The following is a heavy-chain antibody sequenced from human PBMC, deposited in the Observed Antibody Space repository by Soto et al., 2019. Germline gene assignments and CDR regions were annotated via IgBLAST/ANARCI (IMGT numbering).Heavy chain of an antibody. J-gene: IGHJ6*02. CDR2: IYYSGST. D-gene: IGHD3-3*01. CDR3: ARDLGITIFGGTNYYYYGMDV. V-gene: IGHV4-59*01. CDR1: GGSISSYY. Sequence: SLTCTVSGGSISSYYWSWIRQPPGKGLEWIGYIYYSGSTNYNPSLKSRVTISVDTSKNQFSLKLSSVTAADTAVYYCARDLGITIFGGTNYYYYGMDVWGQGTTVTVSS.